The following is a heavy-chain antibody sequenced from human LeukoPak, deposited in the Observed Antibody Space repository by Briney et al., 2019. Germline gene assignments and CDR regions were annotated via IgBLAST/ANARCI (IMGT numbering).Heavy chain of an antibody. Sequence: PGRSLRLSCAASGFTFSSYGMHWVRQAPGKGLEWVAVIWYDGSNKYYADSVKGRFTISRDNSKNTLYLQMNSLRAEDTAVYYCARDEPDMGGAFDIWGQGTMVTVSS. D-gene: IGHD1-14*01. CDR3: ARDEPDMGGAFDI. CDR2: IWYDGSNK. V-gene: IGHV3-33*01. CDR1: GFTFSSYG. J-gene: IGHJ3*02.